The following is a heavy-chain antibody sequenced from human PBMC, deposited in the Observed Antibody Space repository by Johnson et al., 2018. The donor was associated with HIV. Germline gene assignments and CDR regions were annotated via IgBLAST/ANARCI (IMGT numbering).Heavy chain of an antibody. Sequence: VQLVESGGGLVQPGGSLRLSCAASGFTFDDYAMHWVRQAPGKGLEWVSGISWNSGSIGYADSVKGRFTISRDNAKNSLYLQMNSLRAEDTALYYCAKDMRGTDMDTFDLWGQGTRVTVSS. CDR1: GFTFDDYA. CDR2: ISWNSGSI. V-gene: IGHV3-9*01. J-gene: IGHJ3*01. CDR3: AKDMRGTDMDTFDL. D-gene: IGHD2-15*01.